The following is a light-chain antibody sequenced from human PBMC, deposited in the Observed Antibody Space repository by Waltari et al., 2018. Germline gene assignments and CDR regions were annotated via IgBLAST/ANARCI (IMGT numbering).Light chain of an antibody. J-gene: IGKJ4*01. V-gene: IGKV1-39*01. CDR1: QSISGY. Sequence: DIQMTQPPSSLSASVVDRVTIPCRASQSISGYLNWYQQKPGKAPKVLIYATASLQSGVPSRFSGSGSGTDFTLTISSLQPEDFATYYCQQSYRTPPLTFGGGTKVEIK. CDR3: QQSYRTPPLT. CDR2: ATA.